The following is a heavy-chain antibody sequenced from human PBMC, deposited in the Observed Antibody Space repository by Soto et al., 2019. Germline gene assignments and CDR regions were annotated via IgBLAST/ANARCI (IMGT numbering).Heavy chain of an antibody. V-gene: IGHV1-18*01. J-gene: IGHJ4*02. Sequence: QVHLVQSGAEVKKPGASVKVSCKGSGYTFTTYGITWVRQAPGQGLEWMGWISAHNGNTNYAQKIQGRVTVTRHTSTSTAYMELRSLRSDDPAVYYCARVRYGDYWGQGALVTVSS. D-gene: IGHD1-1*01. CDR1: GYTFTTYG. CDR2: ISAHNGNT. CDR3: ARVRYGDY.